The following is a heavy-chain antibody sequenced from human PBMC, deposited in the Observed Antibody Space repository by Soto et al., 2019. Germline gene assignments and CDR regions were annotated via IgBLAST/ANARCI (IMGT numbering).Heavy chain of an antibody. J-gene: IGHJ4*02. CDR3: ARHVESTAATDS. CDR2: IYHRGTT. Sequence: QVKMQESGPGLLKPSETLSLTCTVSGGSIKTTGYYWNWIRQRPGKGLEWIGNIYHRGTTYYHLSLKSRASLSVDTSNNHFSLRLTSVTAADTAVYFCARHVESTAATDSWGQGTLVTVSA. V-gene: IGHV4-31*03. CDR1: GGSIKTTGYY. D-gene: IGHD2-15*01.